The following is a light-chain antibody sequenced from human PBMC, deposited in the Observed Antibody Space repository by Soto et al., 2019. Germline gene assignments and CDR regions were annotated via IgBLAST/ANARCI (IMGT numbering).Light chain of an antibody. J-gene: IGKJ1*01. Sequence: EIVMAQSPATLPVSPGERATLSCRASQSVSSSYLAWYQPEPGQAPRLVIYGASTRANGIPVRFSGSGSGTDLTLTISRLEPEDFAVYSCQQYGSSLTWTFGQGTKVDIK. CDR1: QSVSSSY. V-gene: IGKV3-20*01. CDR3: QQYGSSLTWT. CDR2: GAS.